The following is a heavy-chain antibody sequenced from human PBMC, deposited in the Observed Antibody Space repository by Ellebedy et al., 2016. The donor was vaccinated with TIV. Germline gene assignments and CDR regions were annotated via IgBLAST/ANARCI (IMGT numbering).Heavy chain of an antibody. CDR3: ARDYGDYDY. CDR1: GFTFSSYS. D-gene: IGHD4-17*01. CDR2: ISSSSSFI. Sequence: GGSLRLXXAASGFTFSSYSMNWIRQAPGKGLEWVSSISSSSSFIYYADSVKGRFTISRDNAKNSLYLQMNSLRAEDTAVYYCARDYGDYDYWGQGTLVTVSS. J-gene: IGHJ4*02. V-gene: IGHV3-21*01.